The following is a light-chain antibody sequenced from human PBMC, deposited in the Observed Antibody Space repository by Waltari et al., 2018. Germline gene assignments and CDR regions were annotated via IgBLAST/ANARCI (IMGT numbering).Light chain of an antibody. CDR3: QQYYRSPVT. V-gene: IGKV1-33*01. Sequence: DIQMTQSPSSLSASVGDRVTITCQASQDISNYLNWYQQKPGKAPKLLIYDASNLETGVPSRFSGSGSGTDFTFTISSLQPEDVAVYYCQQYYRSPVTFGPGTKVDIK. CDR2: DAS. CDR1: QDISNY. J-gene: IGKJ3*01.